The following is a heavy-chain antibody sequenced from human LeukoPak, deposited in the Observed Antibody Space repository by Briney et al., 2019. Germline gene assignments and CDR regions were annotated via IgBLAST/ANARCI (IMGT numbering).Heavy chain of an antibody. CDR1: GFTFSSYG. J-gene: IGHJ4*02. CDR3: AKDPGTPFDY. CDR2: ISYDGSNK. Sequence: GGSLRLSCAASGFTFSSYGMHWVRQAPGKGLEWVAVISYDGSNKYYADSVKGRFTISRDNSKTTLYLQMNRLRAEDTAVYYCAKDPGTPFDYWGQGTLVTVSS. V-gene: IGHV3-30*18. D-gene: IGHD1-26*01.